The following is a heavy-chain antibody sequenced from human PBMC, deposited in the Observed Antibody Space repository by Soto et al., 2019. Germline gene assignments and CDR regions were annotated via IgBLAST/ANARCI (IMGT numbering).Heavy chain of an antibody. J-gene: IGHJ4*02. D-gene: IGHD3-16*02. V-gene: IGHV1-24*01. CDR1: GYTLTELS. Sequence: ASVKVSCKVSGYTLTELSMHWVRQAPGKGLEWMGGFDPEDGETIYAQKFQGRVTMTEDTSTDTAYMELSSLRSEDTAVYYCATDKNDYIWGSYRYFDYWGQGTLVTVSS. CDR3: ATDKNDYIWGSYRYFDY. CDR2: FDPEDGET.